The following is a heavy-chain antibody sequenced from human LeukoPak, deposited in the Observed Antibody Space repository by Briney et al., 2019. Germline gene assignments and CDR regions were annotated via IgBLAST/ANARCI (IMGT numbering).Heavy chain of an antibody. CDR2: INSDGSWT. CDR3: VSFYETY. D-gene: IGHD2/OR15-2a*01. CDR1: GNYW. V-gene: IGHV3-74*01. J-gene: IGHJ4*02. Sequence: GGSLRLSCAASGNYWMHWVRQAPGKGLVWVSHINSDGSWTSYADSVKGRFTISKDNAKNAVYLQMNSLRAENTAVYYCVSFYETYWGQGTMVTVST.